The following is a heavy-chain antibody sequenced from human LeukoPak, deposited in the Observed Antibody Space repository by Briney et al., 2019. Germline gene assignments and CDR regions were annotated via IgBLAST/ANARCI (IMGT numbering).Heavy chain of an antibody. Sequence: SETLSLTCTVSGGSISSYYWSWIRQPPGKGLEWIGYIYYSGSTNFNPSLKSRVTISVDTSKNQFSLKLSSVTAADTAVYYCARDRPMWDTAHAFDIWGQGTMVTVSS. CDR1: GGSISSYY. CDR3: ARDRPMWDTAHAFDI. J-gene: IGHJ3*02. D-gene: IGHD5-18*01. V-gene: IGHV4-59*01. CDR2: IYYSGST.